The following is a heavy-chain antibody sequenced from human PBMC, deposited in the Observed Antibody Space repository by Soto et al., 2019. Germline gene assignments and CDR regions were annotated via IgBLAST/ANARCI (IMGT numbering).Heavy chain of an antibody. J-gene: IGHJ6*02. V-gene: IGHV4-59*01. Sequence: PSETLSLTCTVSGGSISSYYWSWIRQPPGKGLEWIGYMYNTGSTIYSPSLKSRVTISVDTSKNQFSLKLNSVTAADTAVYYCARDLWGYCGADCYPLDVWGQGTTVTVS. CDR3: ARDLWGYCGADCYPLDV. CDR2: MYNTGST. D-gene: IGHD2-21*02. CDR1: GGSISSYY.